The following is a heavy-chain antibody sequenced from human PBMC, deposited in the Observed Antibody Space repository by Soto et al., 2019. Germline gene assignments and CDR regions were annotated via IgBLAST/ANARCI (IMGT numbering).Heavy chain of an antibody. Sequence: QVQLVQSGAEVKKPGASVKVSCKASGYTFTSYYMHWVRQAPGQGLEWMGIINPSGGSTSYAQKFQGRVTLTRDTSTGTVYMELSSLRSEDTAVYYCARGLQTNCFDYWGQGTLVTVSS. V-gene: IGHV1-46*03. J-gene: IGHJ4*02. CDR1: GYTFTSYY. CDR2: INPSGGST. D-gene: IGHD4-4*01. CDR3: ARGLQTNCFDY.